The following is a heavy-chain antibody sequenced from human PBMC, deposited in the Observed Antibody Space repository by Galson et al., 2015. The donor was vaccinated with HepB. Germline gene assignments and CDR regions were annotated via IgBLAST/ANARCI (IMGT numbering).Heavy chain of an antibody. CDR1: GGSISSSSYY. CDR3: ARDAWIQLDFDY. D-gene: IGHD5-18*01. CDR2: IYYSGST. Sequence: ETLSLTCTVSGGSISSSSYYWGWIRQPPGKGLEWIGSIYYSGSTYYNPSLKSRVTIYVATSKNQFSLRLSSVTAADTAVYYWARDAWIQLDFDYWGQGTLVTVSS. J-gene: IGHJ4*02. V-gene: IGHV4-39*07.